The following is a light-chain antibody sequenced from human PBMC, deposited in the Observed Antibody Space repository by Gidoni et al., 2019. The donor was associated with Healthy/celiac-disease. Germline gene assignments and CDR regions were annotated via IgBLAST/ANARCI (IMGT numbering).Light chain of an antibody. CDR1: SSDVGSYNL. V-gene: IGLV2-23*03. CDR2: EGS. CDR3: CSYAGSSTFVV. J-gene: IGLJ2*01. Sequence: QYAPTPPASVSGSPGQSITISCPGTSSDVGSYNLVSWYQQHPGKAPKLMIYEGSKRTSGVSNRFSGSKSGNTASLTISGLQAEDEADYYCCSYAGSSTFVVFGGGTKLTVL.